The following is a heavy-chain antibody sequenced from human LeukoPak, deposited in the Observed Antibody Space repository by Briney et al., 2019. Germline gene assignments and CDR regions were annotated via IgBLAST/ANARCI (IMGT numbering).Heavy chain of an antibody. D-gene: IGHD2-2*02. CDR3: VRDYCSTTICYKGVVSDYYYYIDV. J-gene: IGHJ6*03. Sequence: SETLSLTRTVSGGSISNYYWSWLRQPAGKGLEWIGRIYFSGSTYYSPPLSSRVTMSIDRPKNQISVRLSSVTAADTATYYCVRDYCSTTICYKGVVSDYYYYIDVWGKGTTVTVSS. CDR1: GGSISNYY. CDR2: IYFSGST. V-gene: IGHV4-4*07.